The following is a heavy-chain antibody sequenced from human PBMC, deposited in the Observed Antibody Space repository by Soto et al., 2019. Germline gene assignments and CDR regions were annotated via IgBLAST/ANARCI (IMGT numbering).Heavy chain of an antibody. V-gene: IGHV1-69*13. Sequence: SVKVSCKASGGTFXSYAISWVRQAPGQGLEWMGGIIPIFGTANYAQKFQGRVTITADESTSTAYMELSSLRSEDTAVYYCARGLYCSSTSCLAVVFEYWGQGTLVTVSS. CDR1: GGTFXSYA. CDR2: IIPIFGTA. CDR3: ARGLYCSSTSCLAVVFEY. J-gene: IGHJ4*02. D-gene: IGHD2-2*01.